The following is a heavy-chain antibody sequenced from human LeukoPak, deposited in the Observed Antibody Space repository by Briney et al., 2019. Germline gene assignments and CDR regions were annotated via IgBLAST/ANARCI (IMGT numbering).Heavy chain of an antibody. J-gene: IGHJ5*02. Sequence: SETLSLTCTVSGGSISSYYWSWIRQPAGKGLEWIGRIYSSGSTNYNPSLKSRVTMSVDTSKNQFSLKLSSVTATDTAVYYCARGPTTGDLLRRFDPWGQGSVVTVSS. CDR2: IYSSGST. CDR1: GGSISSYY. CDR3: ARGPTTGDLLRRFDP. V-gene: IGHV4-4*07. D-gene: IGHD1-26*01.